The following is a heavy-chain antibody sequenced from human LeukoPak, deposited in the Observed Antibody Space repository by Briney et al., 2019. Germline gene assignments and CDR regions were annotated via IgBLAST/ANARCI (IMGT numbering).Heavy chain of an antibody. D-gene: IGHD6-19*01. V-gene: IGHV3-48*02. J-gene: IGHJ4*02. CDR1: GFTFSSYG. CDR3: AGAVAGSFDY. Sequence: SGGSLRLSCAASGFTFSSYGMHWVRQAPGKGLEWVSYIRSSSSTIYYADSVKGRFTISRDNAKNSVYLQMNSLRDEDTAVYYCAGAVAGSFDYWGQGTLVTVSS. CDR2: IRSSSSTI.